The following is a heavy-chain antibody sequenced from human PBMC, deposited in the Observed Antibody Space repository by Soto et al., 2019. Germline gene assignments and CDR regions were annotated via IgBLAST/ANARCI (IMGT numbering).Heavy chain of an antibody. V-gene: IGHV4-59*01. CDR3: ARRYAKNDFDI. J-gene: IGHJ3*02. CDR1: GGSISSYY. Sequence: PSETLSLTCTVSGGSISSYYWSWIRQPPGKGLEWIGYIYYSGSTNYNPSLKSRVTISVDTSKNQFSLKLSSLTAADTAVYYCARRYAKNDFDIWGQGTMVTVS. D-gene: IGHD2-2*01. CDR2: IYYSGST.